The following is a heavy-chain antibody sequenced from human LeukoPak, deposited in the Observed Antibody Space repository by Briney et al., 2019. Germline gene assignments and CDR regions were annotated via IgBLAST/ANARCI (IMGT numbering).Heavy chain of an antibody. D-gene: IGHD3-10*01. CDR1: GFTFSSYA. Sequence: GGSLRLSCAASGFTFSSYAMHWVRQAPGKGLEWVAVISYDGSNKYYADSVKGRFTISRDDSKNTLYLQMDSLRAEDTAVYYCARDSSLGEWGQGTLVTVSS. J-gene: IGHJ4*02. CDR3: ARDSSLGE. CDR2: ISYDGSNK. V-gene: IGHV3-30-3*01.